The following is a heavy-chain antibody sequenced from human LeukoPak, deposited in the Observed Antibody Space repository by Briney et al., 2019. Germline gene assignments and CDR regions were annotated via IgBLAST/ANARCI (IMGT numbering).Heavy chain of an antibody. D-gene: IGHD1-26*01. Sequence: ASVKVSCKASGNIFNNYGISWVRQAPGQGLEWMGWISAYNANTDYAQKLQGRVTMTTDTSTSTVYMELRSLRSDDTAVYYCARLVGANTYNWFDPWGQGTLVTVSS. CDR2: ISAYNANT. CDR1: GNIFNNYG. J-gene: IGHJ5*02. CDR3: ARLVGANTYNWFDP. V-gene: IGHV1-18*01.